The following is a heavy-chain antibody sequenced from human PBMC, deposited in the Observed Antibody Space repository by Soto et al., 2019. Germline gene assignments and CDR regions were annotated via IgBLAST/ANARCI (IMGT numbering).Heavy chain of an antibody. J-gene: IGHJ6*02. Sequence: PRASVKVSCKVSGYTLTELSMHWVRQAPGKGLEWMGGFDPEDGETIYAQKFQGRVTMTEDTSTDTAYMELSSLRSEDTAVYYCATGGIYYDSSGYHYYYYGMDVWGQGTTVTVSS. D-gene: IGHD3-22*01. CDR1: GYTLTELS. V-gene: IGHV1-24*01. CDR3: ATGGIYYDSSGYHYYYYGMDV. CDR2: FDPEDGET.